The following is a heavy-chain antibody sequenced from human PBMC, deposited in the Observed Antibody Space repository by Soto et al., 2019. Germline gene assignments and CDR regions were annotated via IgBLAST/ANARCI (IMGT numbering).Heavy chain of an antibody. Sequence: SETLSLTCTVSGGSISSYYWSWIRQPAGKGLEWIGHIYSGGSSDYNPSLKSRVTMSVDTSKNQFSLKVRSVTAADTAVYYCARGGDSSGYYYASDYWSQGXLVTVYS. V-gene: IGHV4-4*07. J-gene: IGHJ4*02. CDR2: IYSGGSS. CDR1: GGSISSYY. D-gene: IGHD3-22*01. CDR3: ARGGDSSGYYYASDY.